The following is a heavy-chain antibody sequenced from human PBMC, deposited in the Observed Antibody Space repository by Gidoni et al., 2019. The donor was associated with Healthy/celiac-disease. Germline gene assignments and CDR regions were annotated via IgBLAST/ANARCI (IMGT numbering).Heavy chain of an antibody. J-gene: IGHJ4*02. Sequence: QVQLQESGPGLVKPSQTLSLTCSVSVCSISSGDHSWSWIRQPPGKGLEWIGYIYYSGSTYYNPSLKSRVTISVDTSKNQFSLKLSSVTAADTAVYYCARAPNLYYYDSSGYYYLDDWGQGTLVTVSS. CDR3: ARAPNLYYYDSSGYYYLDD. D-gene: IGHD3-22*01. CDR1: VCSISSGDHS. CDR2: IYYSGST. V-gene: IGHV4-30-4*01.